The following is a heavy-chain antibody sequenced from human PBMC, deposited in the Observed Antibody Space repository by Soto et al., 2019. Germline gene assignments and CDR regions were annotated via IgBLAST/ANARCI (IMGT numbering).Heavy chain of an antibody. Sequence: SETLSLTCTVSGGSISSGDYYWSWIRQPPGKGLEWIGYIYYSGSTYYNPSLKSRVTISVDTSKNQFSLKLSSVTAADTAVYYCASQGYSYGRSSWYPYYFDYWGQGTLVTVSS. CDR1: GGSISSGDYY. CDR2: IYYSGST. V-gene: IGHV4-30-4*01. CDR3: ASQGYSYGRSSWYPYYFDY. J-gene: IGHJ4*02. D-gene: IGHD5-18*01.